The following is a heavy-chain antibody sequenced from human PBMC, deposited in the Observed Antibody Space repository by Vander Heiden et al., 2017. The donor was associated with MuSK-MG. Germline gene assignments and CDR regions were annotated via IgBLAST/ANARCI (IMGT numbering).Heavy chain of an antibody. CDR3: AKDPCRWFGELSFDY. Sequence: EVQLVESGGGLVQPGRSLRLSCAASGFTFDDYAMHWVGQAPGKGLEWVSGISWNSGSIGYADSGKGRFTISRDNAKNSLYLQMNSLRAEDTALYYCAKDPCRWFGELSFDYWGQGTLVTVSS. CDR1: GFTFDDYA. D-gene: IGHD3-10*01. V-gene: IGHV3-9*01. CDR2: ISWNSGSI. J-gene: IGHJ4*02.